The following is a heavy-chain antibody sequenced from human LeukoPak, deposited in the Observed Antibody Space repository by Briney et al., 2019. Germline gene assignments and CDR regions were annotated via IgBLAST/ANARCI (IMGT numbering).Heavy chain of an antibody. Sequence: SETLSLTCTVSGGSISSYYWSWIRQPPGKGLEWIGYIYYSGSTNYNPSLKSRVTISVDTSKNQFSLKLSSVTAADTAVYYCARHPRTTVSSFDYWGQGTLVTVSS. CDR2: IYYSGST. J-gene: IGHJ4*02. D-gene: IGHD4-17*01. CDR1: GGSISSYY. CDR3: ARHPRTTVSSFDY. V-gene: IGHV4-59*08.